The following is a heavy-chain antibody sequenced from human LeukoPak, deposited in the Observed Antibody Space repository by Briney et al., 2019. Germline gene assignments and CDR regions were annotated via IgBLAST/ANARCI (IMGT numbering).Heavy chain of an antibody. J-gene: IGHJ4*02. CDR1: GGTFSSYA. V-gene: IGHV1-69*13. Sequence: ASVKVSCKASGGTFSSYAISWVRQAPGQGLEWMGGIIPIFGTANYAQKFQGRVTITADESTSTAYMELSSLRSEDTAVYYCARIWSSRGLGYFDYWGQGTLVTVSS. CDR3: ARIWSSRGLGYFDY. D-gene: IGHD2-2*01. CDR2: IIPIFGTA.